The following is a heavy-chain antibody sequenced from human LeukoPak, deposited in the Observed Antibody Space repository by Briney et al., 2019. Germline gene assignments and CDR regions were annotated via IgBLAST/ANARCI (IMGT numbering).Heavy chain of an antibody. J-gene: IGHJ4*02. CDR1: GFTFSDYY. Sequence: GGSLRLSCAASGFTFSDYYMSWIRQAPGKGLEWVSYISSSGSTIYYADSVKGRFTISRDNAKNSLYLQMNSLRAEDTAVYYCAKERATVTTGGYFDYWGLGTLVTVSS. CDR3: AKERATVTTGGYFDY. D-gene: IGHD4-17*01. V-gene: IGHV3-11*01. CDR2: ISSSGSTI.